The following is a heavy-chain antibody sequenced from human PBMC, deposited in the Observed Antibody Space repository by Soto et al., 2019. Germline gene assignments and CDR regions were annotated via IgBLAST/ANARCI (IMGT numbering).Heavy chain of an antibody. D-gene: IGHD4-17*01. CDR3: ARQTTVTNNYYYYGMDV. Sequence: SVKVSCKASGGTFSSYAISWVRQAPGQGLEWMGGIIPIFGTANYAQKFQGRVTITADESTSTAYMELSSLRSEDTAVYYCARQTTVTNNYYYYGMDVWGQGTRSPSP. J-gene: IGHJ6*02. CDR2: IIPIFGTA. CDR1: GGTFSSYA. V-gene: IGHV1-69*13.